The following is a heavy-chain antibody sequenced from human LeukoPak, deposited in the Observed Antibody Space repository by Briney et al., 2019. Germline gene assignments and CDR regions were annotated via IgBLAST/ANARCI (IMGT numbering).Heavy chain of an antibody. CDR1: GYTFISYG. Sequence: GASVKVSCKASGYTFISYGITWVRQAPGQGLEWMGWISAYNGNTNYAQKVQGRVTMTTDTSTSTAYMELRSLRSDDTAVHYCARIIYYFGSGRNDAFDIWGQGTLVTVSS. CDR2: ISAYNGNT. J-gene: IGHJ3*02. D-gene: IGHD3-10*01. CDR3: ARIIYYFGSGRNDAFDI. V-gene: IGHV1-18*01.